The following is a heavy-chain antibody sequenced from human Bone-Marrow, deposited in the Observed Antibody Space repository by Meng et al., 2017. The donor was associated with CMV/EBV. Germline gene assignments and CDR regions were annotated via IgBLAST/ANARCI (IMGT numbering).Heavy chain of an antibody. CDR1: GGTFSSYA. Sequence: SVKVSCKASGGTFSSYAISWVRQAPGQGLEWMGGIIPIFGTANYAQKFQGRVTITTDESTSTAYMELSSLRSDDTAVYYCARVDFTIFGVVIIPHDYWGQGTLVTVSS. V-gene: IGHV1-69*05. CDR3: ARVDFTIFGVVIIPHDY. J-gene: IGHJ4*02. CDR2: IIPIFGTA. D-gene: IGHD3-3*01.